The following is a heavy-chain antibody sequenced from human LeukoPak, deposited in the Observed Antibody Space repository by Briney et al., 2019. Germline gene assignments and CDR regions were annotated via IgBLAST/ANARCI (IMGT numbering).Heavy chain of an antibody. J-gene: IGHJ4*02. V-gene: IGHV3-11*04. D-gene: IGHD1-26*01. CDR1: GFTFSDYY. CDR2: ISSSGSTI. Sequence: GGSLRLSCAASGFTFSDYYMSWIRQAPGKGLEWVSYISSSGSTIYYADSVKGRFTISRDNAKNSLYLQMNSLSAEDTAVYYCARAQYSGSHSPFDYWGQGTLVTVSS. CDR3: ARAQYSGSHSPFDY.